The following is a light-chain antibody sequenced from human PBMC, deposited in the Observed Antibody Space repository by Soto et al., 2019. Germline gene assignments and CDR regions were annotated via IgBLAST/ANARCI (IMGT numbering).Light chain of an antibody. CDR3: CSYAGSSTFVV. CDR2: AVN. V-gene: IGLV2-23*02. J-gene: IGLJ2*01. CDR1: SSDVWTYNL. Sequence: QSALTQPASVSGSPGQSITISCTGTSSDVWTYNLVSWYQQHPDKAPKVVIYAVNKRPSGVSNRFSGSKSGNTASLTISGLQAEDEADYYGCSYAGSSTFVVFGGGTKLTVL.